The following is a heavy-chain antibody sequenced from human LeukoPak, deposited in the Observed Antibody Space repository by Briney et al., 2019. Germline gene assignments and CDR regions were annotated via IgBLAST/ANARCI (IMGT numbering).Heavy chain of an antibody. D-gene: IGHD4-17*01. J-gene: IGHJ4*02. Sequence: SSQTLSLTCTVSGGSISSGGYYWGWLRQHPGKGLEWIGYIYYSGSTYYNPSLKSRVTISVDTSKNQFSLKLSSVTAADTAVYYCARASGDYGDYGQIVDYWGQGTLVTVSS. CDR3: ARASGDYGDYGQIVDY. CDR1: GGSISSGGYY. CDR2: IYYSGST. V-gene: IGHV4-31*03.